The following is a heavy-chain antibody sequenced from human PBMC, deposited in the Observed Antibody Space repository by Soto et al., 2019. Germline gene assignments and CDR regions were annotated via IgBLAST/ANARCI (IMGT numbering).Heavy chain of an antibody. V-gene: IGHV4-4*07. D-gene: IGHD6-13*01. Sequence: LALTCTVSVDSITTYYWSWIRQPAGKGLEWIGRIDTSGNTNYNPSLKSRVTMSVDTSKKQFSLKLTSVTAADTAVYYCARYSNNWFQTEGMDVWVQGTTVSLS. CDR1: VDSITTYY. J-gene: IGHJ6*02. CDR3: ARYSNNWFQTEGMDV. CDR2: IDTSGNT.